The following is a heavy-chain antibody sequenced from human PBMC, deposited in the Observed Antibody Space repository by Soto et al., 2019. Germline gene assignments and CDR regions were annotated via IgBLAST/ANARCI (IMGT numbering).Heavy chain of an antibody. D-gene: IGHD2-2*01. CDR3: AREWKDCSSTSCYDHYYYGMDV. Sequence: GSLRLSCAASGFTFSSYGMHWVRQAPGKGLEWVAVIWYDGSNKYYADSVKGRFTISRDNSKNTLYLQMNSLRAEDTAVYYCAREWKDCSSTSCYDHYYYGMDVWGQGTTVTVSS. J-gene: IGHJ6*02. V-gene: IGHV3-33*01. CDR2: IWYDGSNK. CDR1: GFTFSSYG.